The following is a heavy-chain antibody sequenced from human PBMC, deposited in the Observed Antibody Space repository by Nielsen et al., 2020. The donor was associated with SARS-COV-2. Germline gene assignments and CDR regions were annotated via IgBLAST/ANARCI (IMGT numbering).Heavy chain of an antibody. V-gene: IGHV3-9*01. J-gene: IGHJ6*02. D-gene: IGHD3-22*01. CDR3: VKHSSGHYYDSHYYGVDV. Sequence: SLKISCAASGFTFDDYAMHWVRQAPGKGLEWVSGITWNSGSIDYAPPVRGRFTISRDDSKNTLYLQMNSLRAEDTAVYYCVKHSSGHYYDSHYYGVDVWGLGTTVTVSS. CDR1: GFTFDDYA. CDR2: ITWNSGSI.